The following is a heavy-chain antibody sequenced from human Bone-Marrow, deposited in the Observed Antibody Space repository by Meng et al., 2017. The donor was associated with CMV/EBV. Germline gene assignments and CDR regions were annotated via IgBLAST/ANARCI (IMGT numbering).Heavy chain of an antibody. CDR1: GGTFSSYT. Sequence: SVKVSCKASGGTFSSYTISWVRQAPGQGLEWMGRIIPILGIANYAQKFQGRVTITADKSTSTAYMELSSLRSEDTAVYYCASITGTTSNWVDPWGQGTLVTVSS. V-gene: IGHV1-69*02. CDR3: ASITGTTSNWVDP. J-gene: IGHJ5*02. CDR2: IIPILGIA. D-gene: IGHD1/OR15-1a*01.